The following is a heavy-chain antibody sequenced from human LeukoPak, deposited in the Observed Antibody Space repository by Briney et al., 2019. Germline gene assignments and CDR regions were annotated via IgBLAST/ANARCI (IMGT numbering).Heavy chain of an antibody. CDR1: GGSISSYY. CDR2: IYTSGST. V-gene: IGHV4-4*07. D-gene: IGHD3-22*01. CDR3: ARVNLDSSINWFDP. Sequence: SETLSLTSTVSGGSISSYYWSWIRQPAGKGLEWIGRIYTSGSTNYNPSLKSRVTMSVDTSKNQFSLKLSSVTAADTAVYYCARVNLDSSINWFDPWGQGTLVTVSS. J-gene: IGHJ5*02.